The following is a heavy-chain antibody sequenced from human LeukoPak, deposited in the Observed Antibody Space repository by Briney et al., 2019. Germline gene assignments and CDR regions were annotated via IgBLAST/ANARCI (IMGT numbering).Heavy chain of an antibody. V-gene: IGHV3-30*02. CDR3: AKDRFGTLDY. CDR1: GFTLSSYW. J-gene: IGHJ4*02. D-gene: IGHD1-14*01. Sequence: GGSLRLSCAASGFTLSSYWMSWVRQAPGKGLEWVSFIRYDGSNDYYADSVKGRFTISRDNSKNTLYLQMNSLRAEDTPVYYCAKDRFGTLDYWGQGTLVTVSS. CDR2: IRYDGSND.